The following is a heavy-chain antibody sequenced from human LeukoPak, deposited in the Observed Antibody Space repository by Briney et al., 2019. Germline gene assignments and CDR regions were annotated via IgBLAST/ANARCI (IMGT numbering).Heavy chain of an antibody. D-gene: IGHD1-26*01. CDR3: ARGMGAKGGAFDY. CDR1: GYTFTGYY. CDR2: INPNSGGT. V-gene: IGHV1-2*02. Sequence: ASVKVSCKASGYTFTGYYMHWVRQAPGQGLEWMGWINPNSGGTNYAQKFQGRVTMTRDTSISTAYMELSRLRSDDTAAYYCARGMGAKGGAFDYWGQGTLVTVSS. J-gene: IGHJ4*02.